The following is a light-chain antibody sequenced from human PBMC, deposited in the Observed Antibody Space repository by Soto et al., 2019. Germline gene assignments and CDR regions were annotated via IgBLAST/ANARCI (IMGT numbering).Light chain of an antibody. CDR2: GAS. Sequence: EIVMTQSPATLSVSPGERATLSCRASQSVSSNLAWYQQKPGQAPRLLIYGASTRATGIPARFSGSGSGTEFTLTISSLQSEDFAVYYCQQYYNWPLTFGGGTKVEIK. J-gene: IGKJ4*01. CDR1: QSVSSN. V-gene: IGKV3-15*01. CDR3: QQYYNWPLT.